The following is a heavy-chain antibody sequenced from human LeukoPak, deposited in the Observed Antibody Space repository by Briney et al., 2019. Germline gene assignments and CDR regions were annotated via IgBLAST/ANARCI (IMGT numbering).Heavy chain of an antibody. Sequence: SETLSLTCTISGGSISSYYWSWIRQPPGKGPEYIGYIYYTGSPNYNPSLKGRVTISVDTSKNQFFLKLNSVTAADTAVYYCARDEFDSSGYRSGTFDLWGQGTMVTVSS. D-gene: IGHD3-22*01. CDR2: IYYTGSP. V-gene: IGHV4-59*01. J-gene: IGHJ3*01. CDR1: GGSISSYY. CDR3: ARDEFDSSGYRSGTFDL.